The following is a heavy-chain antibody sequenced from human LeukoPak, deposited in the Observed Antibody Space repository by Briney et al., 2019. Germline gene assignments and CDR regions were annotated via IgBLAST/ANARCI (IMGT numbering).Heavy chain of an antibody. D-gene: IGHD1-1*01. V-gene: IGHV3-74*01. CDR3: AGYSLGYSDY. CDR2: INSDESIT. J-gene: IGHJ4*02. Sequence: PGGSLRLSCAASGFTFSSNWMHWVRQAPGKGPVWVSTINSDESITRYADSVKGRFTISRDNAKNTVYLQMNSLRAEDTAVYYCAGYSLGYSDYWGQGTLVTVSS. CDR1: GFTFSSNW.